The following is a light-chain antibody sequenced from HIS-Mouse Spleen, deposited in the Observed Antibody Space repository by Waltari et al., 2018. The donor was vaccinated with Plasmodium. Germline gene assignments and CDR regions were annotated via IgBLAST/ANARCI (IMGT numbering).Light chain of an antibody. CDR2: EDS. CDR1: ALPKKY. V-gene: IGLV3-10*01. CDR3: YSTDSSGNHRV. Sequence: SYELTQPPSVSVSPGQTARITCSGDALPKKYAYWYQQKSGQAPVLVIYEDSKRPSGIPERVSGSSSGTMATWMISGAQVEDEADYYCYSTDSSGNHRVFGGGTKLTVL. J-gene: IGLJ3*02.